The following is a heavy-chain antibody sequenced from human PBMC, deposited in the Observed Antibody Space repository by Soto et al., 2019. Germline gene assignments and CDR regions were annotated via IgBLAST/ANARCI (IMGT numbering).Heavy chain of an antibody. J-gene: IGHJ4*01. CDR1: EDTFNTYT. Sequence: QVQLVQSGAEVKKPGSSVKFSCKTSEDTFNTYTINWVRQAPGQGLEWMGRIIPILAVASYTEKFQGRVTITADRSTITAYMELSSLRSEDTAVYYCARGYGSGSSPFDYWGHGTLVTVSS. D-gene: IGHD3-10*01. V-gene: IGHV1-69*02. CDR2: IIPILAVA. CDR3: ARGYGSGSSPFDY.